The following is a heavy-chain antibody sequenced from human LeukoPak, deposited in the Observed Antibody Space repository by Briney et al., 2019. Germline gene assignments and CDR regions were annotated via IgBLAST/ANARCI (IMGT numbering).Heavy chain of an antibody. CDR3: VVANCGGDCSQ. V-gene: IGHV3-74*01. D-gene: IGHD2-21*02. CDR2: INSDGSST. J-gene: IGHJ4*02. Sequence: GGSLRLSCEASGFTFRSYWMYWVRQAPGKGLVWVSRINSDGSSTSYADSVKGRFTISRDNAKNTLYLHMNSLRAEDTAVYYCVVANCGGDCSQWGQGTLVTVSS. CDR1: GFTFRSYW.